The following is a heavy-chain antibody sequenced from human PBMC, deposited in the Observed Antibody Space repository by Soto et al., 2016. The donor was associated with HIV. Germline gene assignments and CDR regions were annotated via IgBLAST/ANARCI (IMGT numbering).Heavy chain of an antibody. D-gene: IGHD2-2*01. V-gene: IGHV3-11*05. Sequence: QVQLVESGGGVVKPGGSLRLFCTASGFTFSDYYINWIRQASGKGLEWVSYISSSGGYTKYADSVKGRFTISRDNAKNSLYLQMNNLRVEDTATYYCARDRRNIVIAFGYGMDVWGQGTTVTVSS. CDR3: ARDRRNIVIAFGYGMDV. CDR1: GFTFSDYY. J-gene: IGHJ6*02. CDR2: ISSSGGYT.